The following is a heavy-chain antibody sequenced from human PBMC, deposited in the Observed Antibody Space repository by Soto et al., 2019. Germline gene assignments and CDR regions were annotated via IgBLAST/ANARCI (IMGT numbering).Heavy chain of an antibody. CDR1: GFTFSSYG. J-gene: IGHJ4*02. V-gene: IGHV3-33*01. Sequence: PGGSLRLSCAASGFTFSSYGMHWVRQAPGKGLEWVAVIWYDGSNKYYADSVKGRFTISRDNSKNTLYLQMNSLRAEDTAVYYCARAQQQLAPLDYWGQGTLVTVSS. CDR3: ARAQQQLAPLDY. D-gene: IGHD6-13*01. CDR2: IWYDGSNK.